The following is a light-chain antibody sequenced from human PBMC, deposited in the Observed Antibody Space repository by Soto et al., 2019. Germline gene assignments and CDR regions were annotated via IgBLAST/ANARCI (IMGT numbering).Light chain of an antibody. V-gene: IGKV1-5*03. CDR1: QSISSW. CDR3: QQYNSYSYT. CDR2: KAS. J-gene: IGKJ2*01. Sequence: DIQMTQSPSTLSASVGDRVTITCRASQSISSWLAWYQQKTGKAPKLLIYKASSLESGVPSRFSGSGSGTEFTLTISRLQPDDFATYYCQQYNSYSYTFGKGTKLEIK.